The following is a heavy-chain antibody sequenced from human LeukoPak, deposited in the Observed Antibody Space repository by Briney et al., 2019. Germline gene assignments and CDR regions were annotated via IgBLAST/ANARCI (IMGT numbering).Heavy chain of an antibody. CDR3: ATVRRYGSGSTPFDY. CDR1: GYTLTELS. D-gene: IGHD3-10*01. J-gene: IGHJ4*02. V-gene: IGHV1-24*01. CDR2: FDPEDGET. Sequence: ASVKVSCKVSGYTLTELSMHWVRQAPGKGLEWMGGFDPEDGETIYAQKFQGRVTMTGDTSTDTAYMELSSLRSEDTAVYYCATVRRYGSGSTPFDYWGQGTLVTVSS.